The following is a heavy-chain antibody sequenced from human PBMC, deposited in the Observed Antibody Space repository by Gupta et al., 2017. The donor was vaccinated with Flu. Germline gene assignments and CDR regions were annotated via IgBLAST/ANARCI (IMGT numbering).Heavy chain of an antibody. Sequence: QVQLQESGPGLVKPSQTLSLTCTVSGGSISSGSYYWSWIRQPAGKGLEWIGRIYTSGSTNYNPSLKSRVTISVDTSKNQFSLKLSSVTAADTAVYYCARGNDYGDFVSGVNWFDPWGQGTLVTVSS. J-gene: IGHJ5*02. D-gene: IGHD4-17*01. CDR2: IYTSGST. V-gene: IGHV4-61*02. CDR3: ARGNDYGDFVSGVNWFDP. CDR1: GGSISSGSYY.